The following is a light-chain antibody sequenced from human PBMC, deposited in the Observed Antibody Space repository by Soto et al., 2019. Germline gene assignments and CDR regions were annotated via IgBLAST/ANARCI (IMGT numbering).Light chain of an antibody. J-gene: IGLJ3*02. Sequence: QSALTQPASVSGSPGQSITISCAGTSSDVGAYNFVSWYQQHPGKAPKLMIYEVSYRPSGISNRFSGSKSGNTASLTISGLQAEDEADYYCSSYTNSSPWVFGGGTKLTVL. CDR1: SSDVGAYNF. V-gene: IGLV2-14*01. CDR2: EVS. CDR3: SSYTNSSPWV.